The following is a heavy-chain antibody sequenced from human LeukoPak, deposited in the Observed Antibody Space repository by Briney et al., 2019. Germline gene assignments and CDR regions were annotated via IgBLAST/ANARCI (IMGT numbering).Heavy chain of an antibody. D-gene: IGHD2-8*01. J-gene: IGHJ4*02. CDR2: VFYRGNT. Sequence: SETLSLTCTVSGDSISNNYWSWIRQSPGKGLEWIGNVFYRGNTNYNPSLKSRVTISVDTSKNQFSLKLNSVPAADTAVYYCARGVYAGSGYWGQGALVTVSS. CDR3: ARGVYAGSGY. V-gene: IGHV4-59*01. CDR1: GDSISNNY.